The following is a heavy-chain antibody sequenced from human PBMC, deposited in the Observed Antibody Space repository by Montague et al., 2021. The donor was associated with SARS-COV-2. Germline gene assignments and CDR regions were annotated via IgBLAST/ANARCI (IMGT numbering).Heavy chain of an antibody. CDR2: NYYSGST. CDR3: ARQGDQLLLEYWFDP. V-gene: IGHV4-39*01. CDR1: GGSISSSSYY. Sequence: SETLSLTCTVSGGSISSSSYYWGWNRQPPGKGLEWIGSNYYSGSTYHNPSLKSRVTISADTSKNQLALKLSSATAADTAVYYCARQGDQLLLEYWFDPWGQGTLVTVSS. D-gene: IGHD2-2*01. J-gene: IGHJ5*02.